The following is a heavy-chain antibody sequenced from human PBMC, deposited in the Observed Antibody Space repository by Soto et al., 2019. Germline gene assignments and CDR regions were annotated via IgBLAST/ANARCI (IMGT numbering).Heavy chain of an antibody. CDR3: AKALVPALTAKFGY. V-gene: IGHV3-23*01. CDR1: GFIFNNYA. Sequence: VRLSCAASGFIFNNYAMTWVRQAPGKGLEWVSTVTASGGGTFYANSVKGRFTISRDNSRNTLHLQMSSLRVEDTALYYCAKALVPALTAKFGYWGQGTLVTVSS. D-gene: IGHD5-18*01. CDR2: VTASGGGT. J-gene: IGHJ4*02.